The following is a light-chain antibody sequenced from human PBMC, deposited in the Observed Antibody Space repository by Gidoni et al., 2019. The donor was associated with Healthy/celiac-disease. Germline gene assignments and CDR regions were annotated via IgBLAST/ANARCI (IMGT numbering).Light chain of an antibody. J-gene: IGLJ2*01. Sequence: QPALTQPASVSGSPGHSLTISCTGTSSDVGSYNLVSWYQQHPGKAPKIMIYEGSKRPSGVSNRFSGSKSGNTASLTISGLQAEDEADYYCCSYAGSSTFDVVFGGGTKLTVL. CDR3: CSYAGSSTFDVV. CDR2: EGS. CDR1: SSDVGSYNL. V-gene: IGLV2-23*03.